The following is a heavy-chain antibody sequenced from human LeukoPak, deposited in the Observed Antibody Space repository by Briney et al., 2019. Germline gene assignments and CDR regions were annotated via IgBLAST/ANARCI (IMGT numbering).Heavy chain of an antibody. J-gene: IGHJ4*02. CDR1: GGTFISYA. V-gene: IGHV1-69*13. D-gene: IGHD6-19*01. CDR2: INPIFGTA. CDR3: ARVYSSGWGFDY. Sequence: SVKVSCKASGGTFISYAISWVRQAPGQGLEWMGGINPIFGTANYAQKFQGRVTITADESTSTAYMELSSLRSEDTAVYYCARVYSSGWGFDYWGQGTLVTVSS.